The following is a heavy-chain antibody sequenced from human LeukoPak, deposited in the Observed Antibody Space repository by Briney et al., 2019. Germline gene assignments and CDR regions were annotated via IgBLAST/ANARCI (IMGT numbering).Heavy chain of an antibody. CDR1: GYSISSGYY. V-gene: IGHV4-38-2*01. J-gene: IGHJ4*02. CDR2: IYHSGST. D-gene: IGHD4-11*01. Sequence: SETLSLTCAVSGYSISSGYYWGWIRQPPGKGLEWIGSIYHSGSTYYNPSLKSRVTISVDTSKNQFSLKLSSVTAADTAVYYCARPTGLYYFDYWGQGTLVTVSS. CDR3: ARPTGLYYFDY.